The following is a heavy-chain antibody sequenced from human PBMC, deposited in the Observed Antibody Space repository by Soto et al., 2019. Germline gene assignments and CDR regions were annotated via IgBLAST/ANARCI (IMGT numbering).Heavy chain of an antibody. J-gene: IGHJ4*02. D-gene: IGHD3-16*01. CDR3: AKVPAYDYVWGTYYYFDY. V-gene: IGHV3-23*01. Sequence: GGSLRLSCAASGFTFSNYAMSWVRQAPGKGLEWVSSISGGGSSTYYADSVKGRFTMSRDNSKNTLYLQMNSLRAEDTAVYYCAKVPAYDYVWGTYYYFDYWGRGALVTDSS. CDR2: ISGGGSST. CDR1: GFTFSNYA.